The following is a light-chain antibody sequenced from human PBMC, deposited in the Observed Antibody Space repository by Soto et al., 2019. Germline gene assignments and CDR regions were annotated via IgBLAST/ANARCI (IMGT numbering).Light chain of an antibody. J-gene: IGKJ2*01. V-gene: IGKV1-39*01. CDR1: QTISRN. Sequence: DIQLTQSPSSLSASVGDRVTITCRASQTISRNLNWYQQKPGEAPKLLMYVVSSLQYGVPSRFTGSEAGTDYTLTISSLQPDDFATYYCQQSYSIPYTFGQGTKLEIK. CDR2: VVS. CDR3: QQSYSIPYT.